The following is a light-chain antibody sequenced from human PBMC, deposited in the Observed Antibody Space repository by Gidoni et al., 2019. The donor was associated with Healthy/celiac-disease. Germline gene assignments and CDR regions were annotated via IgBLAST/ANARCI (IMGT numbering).Light chain of an antibody. CDR3: QQYGSSPPDT. V-gene: IGKV3-20*01. CDR1: QSVSSSY. J-gene: IGKJ2*01. CDR2: GAS. Sequence: EIVLTQSPGTLSLSPGERATLSCRASQSVSSSYLAWYQQKPDQAPRLLIYGASIRATGIPDRFSGSGSGTDFTLTISRLEPEDFAVYYCQQYGSSPPDTFGQGTKLEIK.